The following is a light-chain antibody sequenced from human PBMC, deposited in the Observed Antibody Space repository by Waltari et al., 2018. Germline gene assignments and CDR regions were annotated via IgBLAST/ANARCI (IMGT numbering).Light chain of an antibody. CDR2: VNNDGSH. J-gene: IGLJ3*02. Sequence: QLVLTQSPSASASLGASVKLSCTLSSRHSFYPIAWHQQQPEKGPRFLMKVNNDGSHMKGDGIPDRFSGSSSGAERYLTISSLQSEDEADYYCQTWGTGTWVFGGGTKLTVL. CDR3: QTWGTGTWV. CDR1: SRHSFYP. V-gene: IGLV4-69*01.